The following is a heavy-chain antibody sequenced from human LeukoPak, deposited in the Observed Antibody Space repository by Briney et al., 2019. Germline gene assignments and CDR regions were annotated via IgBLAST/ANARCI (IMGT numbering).Heavy chain of an antibody. Sequence: GGSLRLSCAASGFTFSSYAMHWVRQAPGKGLEWVAVISYDGSNKYYADSVKGRFTISRDNSKNTLYLQMNSLRAEDTAVYYCAKDLGIAAAGTDYWGQGTLVTVSS. V-gene: IGHV3-30-3*01. CDR2: ISYDGSNK. J-gene: IGHJ4*02. CDR3: AKDLGIAAAGTDY. CDR1: GFTFSSYA. D-gene: IGHD6-13*01.